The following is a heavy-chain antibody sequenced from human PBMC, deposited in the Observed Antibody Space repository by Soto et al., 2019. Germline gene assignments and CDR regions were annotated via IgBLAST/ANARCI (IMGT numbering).Heavy chain of an antibody. CDR1: GFTFSSYS. CDR2: TGYDGSKK. CDR3: ARGEGYCSGGTCYGYFDY. Sequence: GGSLRLSCAASGFTFSSYSMHWVRQAPGKGLEWVAVTGYDGSKKYYADSVKGRFTISRDNSKNTLDLQMDSLRTEDTAVYYCARGEGYCSGGTCYGYFDYWGQGALVTVSS. V-gene: IGHV3-30-3*01. D-gene: IGHD2-15*01. J-gene: IGHJ4*02.